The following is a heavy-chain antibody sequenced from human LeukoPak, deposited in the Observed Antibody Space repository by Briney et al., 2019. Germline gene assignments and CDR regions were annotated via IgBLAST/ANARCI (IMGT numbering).Heavy chain of an antibody. J-gene: IGHJ4*02. V-gene: IGHV3-33*01. D-gene: IGHD3-10*01. CDR3: AREFHGSGSYYPYYDY. CDR1: GFTFSSYG. Sequence: GRSLRLSCAASGFTFSSYGMHWVRQAPGKGLEWVAFIRYDGSNKYYADSVKGRFTISRDNSKNTLYLQMNSLRAEDTAVYYCAREFHGSGSYYPYYDYWGQGTLVTVSS. CDR2: IRYDGSNK.